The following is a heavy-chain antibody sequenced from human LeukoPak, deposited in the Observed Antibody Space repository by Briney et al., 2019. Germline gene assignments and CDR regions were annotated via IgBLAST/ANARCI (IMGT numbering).Heavy chain of an antibody. Sequence: PGGSLRLSCTASGFAFSTYAMNWVRQAPGKGLEWVSVIFGSGAGINYADSVKGRFTISRDNSKNTLYLQINTLRAEDTAIYYCAKDRIPDGFYSLDHWGQGALVTVSS. CDR1: GFAFSTYA. J-gene: IGHJ4*02. D-gene: IGHD3-3*01. CDR3: AKDRIPDGFYSLDH. V-gene: IGHV3-23*01. CDR2: IFGSGAGI.